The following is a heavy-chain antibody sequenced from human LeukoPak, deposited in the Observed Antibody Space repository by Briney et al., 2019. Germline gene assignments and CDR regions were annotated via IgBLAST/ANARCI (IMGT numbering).Heavy chain of an antibody. CDR3: ARDARSHCGTDACYGPYFDY. Sequence: GGSLTLSCEASGFTFNSHWMNWVRQAPGKGLEWVANINKDGSEKYYVDSVKGRFTISRDNTKTTLYLEMNSLRAEDTAVYYCARDARSHCGTDACYGPYFDYWGQGSLVTVSS. V-gene: IGHV3-7*01. J-gene: IGHJ4*02. D-gene: IGHD2-2*01. CDR1: GFTFNSHW. CDR2: INKDGSEK.